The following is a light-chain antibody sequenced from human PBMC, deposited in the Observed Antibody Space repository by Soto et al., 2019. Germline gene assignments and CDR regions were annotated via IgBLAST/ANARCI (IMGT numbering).Light chain of an antibody. CDR2: DIY. Sequence: EIVLTQSPATLSLSPGERATLSCRASQSVSRHLAWYQQRPGQAPRLLIYDIYYRDSGIPGRFSGSGSGTDLNICITSREPEDSALYCCKQRSNWPRDTTGQGTKMEI. CDR3: KQRSNWPRDT. J-gene: IGKJ2*01. CDR1: QSVSRH. V-gene: IGKV3-11*01.